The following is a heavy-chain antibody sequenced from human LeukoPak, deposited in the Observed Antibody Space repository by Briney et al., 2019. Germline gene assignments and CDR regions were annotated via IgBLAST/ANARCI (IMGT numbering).Heavy chain of an antibody. J-gene: IGHJ4*02. CDR1: GGTFSSYA. D-gene: IGHD3-10*01. CDR2: IIPILGIA. Sequence: GASVKVSCKASGGTFSSYAISWVRQAPGQGLEWMGRIIPILGIANYAQKFQGRVTITRDTSASTAYMELSSLRSEDTAVYYCANYYGSGSYYYWGQGTLVTVSS. CDR3: ANYYGSGSYYY. V-gene: IGHV1-69*04.